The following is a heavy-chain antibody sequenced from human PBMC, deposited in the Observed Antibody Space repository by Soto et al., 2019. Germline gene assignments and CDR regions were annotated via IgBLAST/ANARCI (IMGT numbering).Heavy chain of an antibody. V-gene: IGHV3-23*01. CDR1: GFTFNTYV. D-gene: IGHD5-18*01. J-gene: IGHJ4*02. CDR3: AKLKRYNYGIDY. Sequence: PGGSLRLSCAASGFTFNTYVMTWVRQAPGKGLEWVSSIDGGGGSAYYAESVKGRFVISRDNHKNVVHLQMNSPTADDTAVYYCAKLKRYNYGIDYWGQGTLVTVSS. CDR2: IDGGGGSA.